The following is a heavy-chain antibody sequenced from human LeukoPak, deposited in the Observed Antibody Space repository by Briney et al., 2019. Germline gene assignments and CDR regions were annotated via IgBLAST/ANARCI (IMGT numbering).Heavy chain of an antibody. CDR2: IRFDGVNK. J-gene: IGHJ4*02. Sequence: GGSLRLSCAASAFTFSAYGMHWVRQTPGKGLEWVAFIRFDGVNKYYADSVKGRFTISRDNSKNTLYLEMNSLIPEDTAVYYCAKMYGGTYIGNWGQGTLVTVSA. CDR1: AFTFSAYG. V-gene: IGHV3-30*02. D-gene: IGHD1-26*01. CDR3: AKMYGGTYIGN.